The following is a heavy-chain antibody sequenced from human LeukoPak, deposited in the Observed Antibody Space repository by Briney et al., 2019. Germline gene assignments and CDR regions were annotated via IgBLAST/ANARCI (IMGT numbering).Heavy chain of an antibody. CDR1: GGSISSYY. J-gene: IGHJ4*02. CDR2: IHYSGST. D-gene: IGHD5-24*01. CDR3: ARDYYLDGYPYFEY. Sequence: SETLSLTCTVSGGSISSYYWSWIRQPPGKGLEWIGYIHYSGSTIYNPSLKSRVTILVDASKNHFSLKLSSVTAADTAVYYCARDYYLDGYPYFEYWVQGTLVSVSS. V-gene: IGHV4-59*01.